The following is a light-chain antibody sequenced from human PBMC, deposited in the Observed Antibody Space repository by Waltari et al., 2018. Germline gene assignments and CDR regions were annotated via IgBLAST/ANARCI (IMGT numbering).Light chain of an antibody. CDR1: QSLLHGNGNNY. V-gene: IGKV2-28*01. Sequence: DIVVTQSPLSLPVTPGEPASISCRSSQSLLHGNGNNYLDWYLQKPGQSPQLLIYLGSNRASGVPDRFSGSGSGTDFTLKSRRVEAEDVGVYYCMQSLQALWTFGQGTKVEFK. CDR3: MQSLQALWT. J-gene: IGKJ1*01. CDR2: LGS.